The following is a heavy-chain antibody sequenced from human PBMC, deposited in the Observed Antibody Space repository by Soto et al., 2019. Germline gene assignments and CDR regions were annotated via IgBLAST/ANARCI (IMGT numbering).Heavy chain of an antibody. D-gene: IGHD2-2*01. CDR2: IYYSGST. Sequence: QVQLQESGPGLVKPSETLSLTCTVSGGSISSYYWSWIRQPPGKGLEWIGYIYYSGSTNYNPSLKXRXTXSXXTSKNQFSLKLSSVTAADTAVYYCARYCSSTSCYALWYFDLWGRGTLVTVSS. CDR1: GGSISSYY. V-gene: IGHV4-59*08. J-gene: IGHJ2*01. CDR3: ARYCSSTSCYALWYFDL.